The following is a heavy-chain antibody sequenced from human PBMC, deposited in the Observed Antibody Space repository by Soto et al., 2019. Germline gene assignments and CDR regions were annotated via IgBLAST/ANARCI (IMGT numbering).Heavy chain of an antibody. CDR2: ISAYNGNT. V-gene: IGHV1-18*01. D-gene: IGHD4-4*01. CDR1: GYTFTSYG. J-gene: IGHJ1*01. Sequence: ASVKVSCKASGYTFTSYGISWVRQAPGQGLEWMGWISAYNGNTNYAQKLQGRVTMTTDTSTSTAYMELRSLRSDDTAVYYCARGLVNNDYSNYPESFQHWGQGTLVTVSS. CDR3: ARGLVNNDYSNYPESFQH.